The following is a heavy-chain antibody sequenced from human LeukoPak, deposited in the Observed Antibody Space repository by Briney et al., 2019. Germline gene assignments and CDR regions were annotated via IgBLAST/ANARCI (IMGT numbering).Heavy chain of an antibody. D-gene: IGHD5-24*01. CDR1: GGTFSSYA. CDR3: ASASRGWLQLRAFDI. V-gene: IGHV1-69*13. CDR2: IIPIFGTA. J-gene: IGHJ3*02. Sequence: SVKVSCKASGGTFSSYAISWVRQAPGQGLEWMGGIIPIFGTANYAQKFQGRVTITADESTSTAYMELSSLRSEDTAVYYCASASRGWLQLRAFDIWGQGTMVTVSS.